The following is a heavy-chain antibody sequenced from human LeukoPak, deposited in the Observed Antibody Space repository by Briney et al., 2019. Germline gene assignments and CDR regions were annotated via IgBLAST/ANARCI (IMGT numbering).Heavy chain of an antibody. Sequence: PSETLSLTCTVSGGSISSYYWSWIRQPPGKGLEWIGYIYYSGSTNYNPSLKSRVTISVDTSKNQLSLKLSSVTAADTAVYYCARDGWGFGELIVWGQGTLVTVSS. CDR2: IYYSGST. J-gene: IGHJ4*02. CDR3: ARDGWGFGELIV. V-gene: IGHV4-59*01. CDR1: GGSISSYY. D-gene: IGHD3-10*01.